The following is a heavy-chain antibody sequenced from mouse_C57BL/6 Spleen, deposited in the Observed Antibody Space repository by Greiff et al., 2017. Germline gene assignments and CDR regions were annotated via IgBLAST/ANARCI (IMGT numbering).Heavy chain of an antibody. J-gene: IGHJ3*01. CDR2: INPSTGGT. Sequence: VQLQQSGPELVKPGASVKISCKASGYSFTGYYMNWVKQSPEQSLEWIGEINPSTGGTTYNQKFKAKATLTVDKSSSTAYMQLKGLTSEDSAVYYGARTYDYSWFAYWGQGTLVTVSA. CDR1: GYSFTGYY. CDR3: ARTYDYSWFAY. V-gene: IGHV1-42*01. D-gene: IGHD2-4*01.